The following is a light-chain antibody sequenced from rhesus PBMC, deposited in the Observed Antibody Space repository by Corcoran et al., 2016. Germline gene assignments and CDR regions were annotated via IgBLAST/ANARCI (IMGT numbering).Light chain of an antibody. Sequence: EIVVTQSPANLSLSPGERATLSCRASQSVGTYLAWYHQRPGQAPRPLIYSASRRATGIPVRFSGSGSWTDFTPTITRLKPEDVGLYHCQQTSDLWAFGQGTKVEIK. J-gene: IGKJ1*01. V-gene: IGKV3-24*04. CDR3: QQTSDLWA. CDR1: QSVGTY. CDR2: SAS.